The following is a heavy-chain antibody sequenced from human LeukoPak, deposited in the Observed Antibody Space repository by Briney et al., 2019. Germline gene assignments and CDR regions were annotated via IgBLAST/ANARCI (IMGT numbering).Heavy chain of an antibody. V-gene: IGHV5-51*01. D-gene: IGHD2-21*02. CDR1: GYSFTSYW. CDR2: IYPGDSDT. J-gene: IGHJ4*02. Sequence: GEFLKISCKGSGYSFTSYWIGWVRQMPGKGLEWMGIIYPGDSDTRYSPSFQGQVTISADKSISTAYLQWSSLKASDTAMYYCASLYCGGDCSIAYFDYWGQGTLVTVSS. CDR3: ASLYCGGDCSIAYFDY.